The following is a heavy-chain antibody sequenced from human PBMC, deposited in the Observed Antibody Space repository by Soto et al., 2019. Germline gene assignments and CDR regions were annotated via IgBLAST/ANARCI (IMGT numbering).Heavy chain of an antibody. Sequence: QVQLQQWGAGLLKPSETLSLTCAVYGGSFSGYYWSWIRQPPGKGLEWIGEINHSGSTNYNPSLKSRVTISVDTSKNQFSLKLSSVTAADTAVYYCARGDRGYSYGLDYWGQGTLVTVSS. CDR2: INHSGST. D-gene: IGHD5-18*01. V-gene: IGHV4-34*01. CDR1: GGSFSGYY. CDR3: ARGDRGYSYGLDY. J-gene: IGHJ4*02.